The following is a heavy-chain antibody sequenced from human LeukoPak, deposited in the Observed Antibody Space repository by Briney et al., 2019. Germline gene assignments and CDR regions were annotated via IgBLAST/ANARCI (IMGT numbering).Heavy chain of an antibody. Sequence: TGGSLRLPCAASGFTFSSYSMNWVRQAPGKGLEWVSSISSSSSYIYYADSVKGRFTISRDNAKNSLYLQMNSLRAEDTAVYYCARVLDEDTANDAFDIWGQGTMVTVSS. CDR2: ISSSSSYI. J-gene: IGHJ3*02. D-gene: IGHD5-18*01. CDR3: ARVLDEDTANDAFDI. V-gene: IGHV3-21*01. CDR1: GFTFSSYS.